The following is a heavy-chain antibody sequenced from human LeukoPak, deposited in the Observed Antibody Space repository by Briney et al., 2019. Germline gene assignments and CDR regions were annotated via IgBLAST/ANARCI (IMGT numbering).Heavy chain of an antibody. Sequence: ASVKVSCKASGYTFTSYGISWVRQAPGQGLEWMGWISAYNGNTNYAQKFQGRVTMTTDTSTSTAYMELRSLRSDDTAVYYCARSSAAGTYYPFSWFDPWGQGTLVTVSS. J-gene: IGHJ5*02. CDR3: ARSSAAGTYYPFSWFDP. CDR1: GYTFTSYG. CDR2: ISAYNGNT. V-gene: IGHV1-18*01. D-gene: IGHD6-13*01.